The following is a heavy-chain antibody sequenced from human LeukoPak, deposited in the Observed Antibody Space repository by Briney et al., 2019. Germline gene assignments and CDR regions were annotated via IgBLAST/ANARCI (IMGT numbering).Heavy chain of an antibody. CDR2: IYPGDSDT. Sequence: GESLKISCKGSGYSFTSYWIGWGRQMPGKGVEWMGIIYPGDSDTRYSPSFQGQVTISADKSISTAYLQWSSLKASDTAMYYCARWNTAMSYYFDYWGQGTLVTVSS. CDR1: GYSFTSYW. J-gene: IGHJ4*02. V-gene: IGHV5-51*01. D-gene: IGHD5-18*01. CDR3: ARWNTAMSYYFDY.